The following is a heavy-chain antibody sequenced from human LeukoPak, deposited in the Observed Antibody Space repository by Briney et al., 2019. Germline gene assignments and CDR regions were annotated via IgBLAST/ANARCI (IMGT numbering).Heavy chain of an antibody. V-gene: IGHV1-46*01. CDR1: GYTFTSYY. Sequence: ASVKVSCKASGYTFTSYYMHWVRQAPGQGLEWMGIINPSGGSTSYAQKFQGRVTMTRDTSTNTVYMKLTSLRPTDTAVFYCARALAVASQYYGMDVWGQGTTVTVSS. D-gene: IGHD6-19*01. CDR3: ARALAVASQYYGMDV. J-gene: IGHJ6*02. CDR2: INPSGGST.